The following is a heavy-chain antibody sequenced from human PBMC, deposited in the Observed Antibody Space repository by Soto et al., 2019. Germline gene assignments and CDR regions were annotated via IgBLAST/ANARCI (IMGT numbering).Heavy chain of an antibody. V-gene: IGHV1-18*01. CDR1: GYTFTSYG. CDR3: ARGLYDPPDYYYYYYMDV. D-gene: IGHD3-3*01. Sequence: ASVKVSCKASGYTFTSYGISWVRQAPGQGLEWMGWISAYNGNTNYAQRLQGRVTMTRNTSISTAYMELSSLRSEDTAVYYCARGLYDPPDYYYYYYMDVWGKGTTVTVSS. J-gene: IGHJ6*03. CDR2: ISAYNGNT.